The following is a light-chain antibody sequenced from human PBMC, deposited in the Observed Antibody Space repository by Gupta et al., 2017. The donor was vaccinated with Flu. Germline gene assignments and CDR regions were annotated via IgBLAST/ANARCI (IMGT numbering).Light chain of an antibody. J-gene: IGKJ3*01. V-gene: IGKV2-28*01. CDR2: LGP. CDR1: QSRLHSNGYNY. Sequence: VVTHSPLSLPVAPGEPASISCRASQSRLHSNGYNYLECYLQTQGQSPQILLYLGPHRASAVPHRISGSSNCRAFRLKIIRMVAPAVGVYYCRQAVQTPITFGHGTKVDIK. CDR3: RQAVQTPIT.